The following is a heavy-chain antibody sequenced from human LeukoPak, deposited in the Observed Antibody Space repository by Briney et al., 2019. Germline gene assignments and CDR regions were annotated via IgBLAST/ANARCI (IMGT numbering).Heavy chain of an antibody. J-gene: IGHJ4*02. CDR1: GGTFSSYA. CDR2: ISGSGGST. Sequence: GASVKVSCKASGGTFSSYAMSWVRQAPGKGLEWVSAISGSGGSTYYADSVKGRFTISRDNSKNTLYLQMNSLRAEDTAVYYCAKDLLERSYDYWGQGTLVTVSS. V-gene: IGHV3-23*01. D-gene: IGHD3-3*01. CDR3: AKDLLERSYDY.